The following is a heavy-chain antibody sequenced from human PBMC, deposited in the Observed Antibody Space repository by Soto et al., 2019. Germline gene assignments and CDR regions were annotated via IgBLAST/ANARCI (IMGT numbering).Heavy chain of an antibody. CDR2: IIPIFGTA. Sequence: SVKVSCKASGGTFSSYAISWVRQAPGQGLEWMGGIIPIFGTANYAQKFQGRVTITADESTSTAYMELSSLRSEETAVDYGARDRGYRGSPPHWFDPWGQGTLVTVSS. J-gene: IGHJ5*02. CDR3: ARDRGYRGSPPHWFDP. V-gene: IGHV1-69*13. D-gene: IGHD3-16*01. CDR1: GGTFSSYA.